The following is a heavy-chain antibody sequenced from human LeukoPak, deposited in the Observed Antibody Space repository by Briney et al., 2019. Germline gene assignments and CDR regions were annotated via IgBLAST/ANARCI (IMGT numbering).Heavy chain of an antibody. CDR1: GGSINSDY. V-gene: IGHV4-59*08. CDR3: ARRSMVRTVGYYYGMDV. D-gene: IGHD4/OR15-4a*01. Sequence: SETLSLTCTVSGGSINSDYWSWIWQPPGKGLEWIGYIYYSGSTNYHPSLESRVTLSVDTSKEQFSLRLSSVTAADPAVYYCARRSMVRTVGYYYGMDVWGRGTTVTVSS. CDR2: IYYSGST. J-gene: IGHJ6*02.